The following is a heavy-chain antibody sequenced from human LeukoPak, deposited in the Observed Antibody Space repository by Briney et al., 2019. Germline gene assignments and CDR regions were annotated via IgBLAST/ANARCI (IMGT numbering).Heavy chain of an antibody. D-gene: IGHD3-22*01. CDR3: ARVRNYYDSSGYLDY. Sequence: SQTLSLTCTVSGGSISSGGYYWSWIRQHPGKGLEWIGYIYYSGSTYYNPSLKSRVTISVDTSKNQFSLKLSTVTAADTAVYYCARVRNYYDSSGYLDYWGQGTLVTVSS. J-gene: IGHJ4*02. V-gene: IGHV4-31*03. CDR2: IYYSGST. CDR1: GGSISSGGYY.